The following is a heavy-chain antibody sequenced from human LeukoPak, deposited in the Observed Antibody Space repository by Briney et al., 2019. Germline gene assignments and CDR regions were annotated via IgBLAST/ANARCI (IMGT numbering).Heavy chain of an antibody. J-gene: IGHJ4*02. D-gene: IGHD3-9*01. CDR3: CWGRYGGYFDY. Sequence: ASVKVSCKGSGYTFTSYDINWVRQATGQGLEWMGWMNPNSGNTGYAQKFQGRVTITRNTSISTAYMELSSLRSEDTAVYYCCWGRYGGYFDYWGQGTLVTVYS. CDR1: GYTFTSYD. V-gene: IGHV1-8*03. CDR2: MNPNSGNT.